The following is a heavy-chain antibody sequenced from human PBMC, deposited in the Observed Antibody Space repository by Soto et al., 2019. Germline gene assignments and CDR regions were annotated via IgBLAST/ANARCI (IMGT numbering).Heavy chain of an antibody. CDR1: GFTFSSYA. Sequence: QVQLVESGGGVVQPGRSLRLSCAASGFTFSSYAMHWVRQAPGKGLEWVAVISYDGSNKYYADSVKGRFTISRDNSKNTLYLQLNSLRAEDTAVYYCARDLAVYGSGNSRYDYWGQGTLVTVSS. J-gene: IGHJ4*02. D-gene: IGHD3-10*01. CDR2: ISYDGSNK. V-gene: IGHV3-30-3*01. CDR3: ARDLAVYGSGNSRYDY.